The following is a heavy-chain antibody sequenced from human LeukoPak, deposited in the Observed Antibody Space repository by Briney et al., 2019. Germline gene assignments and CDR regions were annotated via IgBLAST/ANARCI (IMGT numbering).Heavy chain of an antibody. Sequence: ASVKASCKASGYTFTSYDINWVRQATGQGLEWMGWMNPNSGNTGYAQKFQGRVTMTRNTSISTAYMELSSLRSEDTAVYYCARGRGYAPYYYYYMDVWGKRTTVTVSS. CDR1: GYTFTSYD. CDR3: ARGRGYAPYYYYYMDV. CDR2: MNPNSGNT. J-gene: IGHJ6*03. D-gene: IGHD3-22*01. V-gene: IGHV1-8*01.